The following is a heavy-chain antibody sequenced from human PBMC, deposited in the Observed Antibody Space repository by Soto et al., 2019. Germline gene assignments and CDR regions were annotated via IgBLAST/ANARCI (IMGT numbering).Heavy chain of an antibody. CDR1: GYSFTRYW. CDR3: ARQVYVGSDYYGMDV. D-gene: IGHD3-10*02. J-gene: IGHJ6*02. Sequence: GESLNISCKGSGYSFTRYWIGWVRQMPGKGLEWMGIIYPGDSDTRYSPSFQGQVTISADKSISTAYLQWSSLKASDTAMYYCARQVYVGSDYYGMDVWGQGTTVTVSS. CDR2: IYPGDSDT. V-gene: IGHV5-51*01.